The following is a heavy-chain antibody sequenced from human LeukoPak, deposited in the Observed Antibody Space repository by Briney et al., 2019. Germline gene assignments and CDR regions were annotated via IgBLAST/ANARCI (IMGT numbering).Heavy chain of an antibody. CDR1: GYTLTKVS. CDR3: AAERGLHGFDI. V-gene: IGHV1-24*01. J-gene: IGHJ3*02. Sequence: ASVKVSCKVSGYTLTKVSIHWVRQVPGKGLEWMGGFNPEDGKIIHAQRFQGRVTMTEDTPADTAYMELKSLRSEDTAVYFCAAERGLHGFDIWGQGTLVTVSS. CDR2: FNPEDGKI.